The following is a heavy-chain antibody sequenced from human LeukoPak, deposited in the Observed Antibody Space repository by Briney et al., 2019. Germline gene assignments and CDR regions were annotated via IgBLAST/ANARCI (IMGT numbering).Heavy chain of an antibody. D-gene: IGHD4-17*01. CDR3: AEVLFATALTTIFDS. V-gene: IGHV3-23*01. CDR2: ISDSGGTT. CDR1: GLTFSSYA. Sequence: GGSLRLSCAASGLTFSSYAMCWVRQAPGKGLEWVSGISDSGGTTFHADSVKGRFTISKDNSKITLYMQMDSLRAEDTAVYYCAEVLFATALTTIFDSRGQGTLVTVSS. J-gene: IGHJ4*02.